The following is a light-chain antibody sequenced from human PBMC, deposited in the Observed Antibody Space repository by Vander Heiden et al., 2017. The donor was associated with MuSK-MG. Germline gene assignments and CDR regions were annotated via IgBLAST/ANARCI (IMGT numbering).Light chain of an antibody. V-gene: IGKV3-11*01. J-gene: IGKJ2*01. CDR3: QQRSNWPYT. CDR1: QSVSGY. Sequence: ETVLTQSPATLALSLGERATLSCRTSQSVSGYLAWYQQRPGQAPRLLIQDASNRATGIPARFSGSGSGTDFTLTISSLEPEDFAVYYCQQRSNWPYTFGQGTTLEIK. CDR2: DAS.